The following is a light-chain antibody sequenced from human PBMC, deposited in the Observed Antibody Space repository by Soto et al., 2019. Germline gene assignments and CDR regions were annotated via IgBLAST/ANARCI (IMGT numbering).Light chain of an antibody. CDR1: QTISSW. CDR2: KAS. V-gene: IGKV1-5*03. CDR3: QHYNSYSEA. J-gene: IGKJ1*01. Sequence: IRMKKSPATLSGSLRDRVTISVRASQTISSWLAWYQQKPGKAPKLLIYKASTLKSGVPSRFSGSGSGTEFTLTISSLQPDDFATYYCQHYNSYSEAFGQGTKVDI.